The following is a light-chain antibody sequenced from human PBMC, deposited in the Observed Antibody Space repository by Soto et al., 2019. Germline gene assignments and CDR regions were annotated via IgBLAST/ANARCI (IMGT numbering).Light chain of an antibody. J-gene: IGLJ2*01. CDR3: SSYTSSSTVV. Sequence: QSALTQPASVSGSPGQSITISCTGTSSDVGGYKYVSWYQQHPGKAPKLMIYDVSNRPSGVSNRFSGAKSGNTASLTISGLQAEDEADDYCSSYTSSSTVVFGVGTKLTVL. V-gene: IGLV2-14*01. CDR2: DVS. CDR1: SSDVGGYKY.